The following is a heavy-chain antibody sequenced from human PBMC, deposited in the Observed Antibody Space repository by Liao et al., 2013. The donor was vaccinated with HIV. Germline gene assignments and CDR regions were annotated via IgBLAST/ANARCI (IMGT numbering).Heavy chain of an antibody. CDR3: AREGPLGDRGTDY. D-gene: IGHD3-16*01. V-gene: IGHV4-4*07. J-gene: IGHJ4*02. CDR1: GGSISSHY. CDR2: IYSSGST. Sequence: QLQLQESGPGLVKPSETLSLTCTVSGGSISSHYWNWIRQPAGKGLECIGRIYSSGSTNYNPSLKSRVTMSVDTSKNQFSLKLNSVTAADTAVYYCAREGPLGDRGTDYWGQGTLVTVSS.